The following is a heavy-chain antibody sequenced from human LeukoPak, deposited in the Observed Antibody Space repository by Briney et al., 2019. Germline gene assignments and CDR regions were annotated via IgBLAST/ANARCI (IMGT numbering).Heavy chain of an antibody. V-gene: IGHV1-18*01. Sequence: ASVKVSCKTSGYTFTSYGISWVRQAPGQGLEWMGWISAYNGNTNYAQKLQGRVTMTTDTSTTTAYMELRSLRSDDTVVYYCATHMDTAMIKAEFDYWGQGTLVTVSS. CDR3: ATHMDTAMIKAEFDY. CDR1: GYTFTSYG. D-gene: IGHD5-18*01. CDR2: ISAYNGNT. J-gene: IGHJ4*02.